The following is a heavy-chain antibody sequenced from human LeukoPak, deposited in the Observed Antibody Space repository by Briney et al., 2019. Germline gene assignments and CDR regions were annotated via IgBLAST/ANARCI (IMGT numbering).Heavy chain of an antibody. D-gene: IGHD4-17*01. Sequence: ASVKVSCKASGYTFTSYGISWVRQAPGQGLEWMGWISAYNGNTNYAQKLQGRVTMTTDTFMSTAYMELRSLRSDDTAVYYCARGGPYGDYGNYYYYGMDVWGQGTTVTVSS. V-gene: IGHV1-18*01. CDR2: ISAYNGNT. CDR3: ARGGPYGDYGNYYYYGMDV. J-gene: IGHJ6*02. CDR1: GYTFTSYG.